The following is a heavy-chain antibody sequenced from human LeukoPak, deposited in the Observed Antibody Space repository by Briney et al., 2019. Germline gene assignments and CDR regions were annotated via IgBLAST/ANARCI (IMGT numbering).Heavy chain of an antibody. V-gene: IGHV3-23*01. CDR3: AKHQYSTGWYLNY. CDR2: ISGSDGST. J-gene: IGHJ4*02. CDR1: GFTVSSNY. D-gene: IGHD6-19*01. Sequence: GGSLRLSCAASGFTVSSNYMSWVRQAPGKGLEWVSAISGSDGSTYYADSVKGRFTISRDNSKNTLFLQMNSLRAEDTAVYYCAKHQYSTGWYLNYWGQGTLVTVSS.